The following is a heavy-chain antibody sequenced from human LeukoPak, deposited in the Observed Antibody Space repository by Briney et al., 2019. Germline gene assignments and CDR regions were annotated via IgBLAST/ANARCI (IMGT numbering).Heavy chain of an antibody. CDR3: AKDGNDILTGYYLYYYYMDV. V-gene: IGHV3-23*01. Sequence: PGGSLRLSCAASGFTFSSYGMSWVRQAPGKGLEWVSAISGSGGSTYYADSVKGRFTISRDNSKNTLYLQMNSLRAEDTAVYYCAKDGNDILTGYYLYYYYMDVWGKGTTVTISS. CDR1: GFTFSSYG. J-gene: IGHJ6*03. D-gene: IGHD3-9*01. CDR2: ISGSGGST.